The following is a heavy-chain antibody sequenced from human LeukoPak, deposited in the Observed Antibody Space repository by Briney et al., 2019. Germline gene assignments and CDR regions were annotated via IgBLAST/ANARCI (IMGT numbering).Heavy chain of an antibody. D-gene: IGHD3-10*01. V-gene: IGHV4-4*07. J-gene: IGHJ3*02. CDR2: IYTSGST. CDR3: ARAPPDVLLLFGESEGAFDI. CDR1: GGSISSYY. Sequence: PSETLSLTCTVSGGSISSYYWSWIRQPAGKGLEWIGRIYTSGSTNYNPSLKGRVTMSVDTSKNQFSLKLSSVTAADTAVYYCARAPPDVLLLFGESEGAFDIWGQGTMVTVSS.